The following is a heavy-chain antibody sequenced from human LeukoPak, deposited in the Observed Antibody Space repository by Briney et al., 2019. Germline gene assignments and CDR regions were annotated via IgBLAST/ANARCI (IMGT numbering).Heavy chain of an antibody. CDR3: ARRVRTGFGELSDDY. D-gene: IGHD3-10*01. CDR1: GYTFTNYA. Sequence: ASVKVSCKASGYTFTNYAMNWVRQAPGQGLEWMGWINTNTGNPTYAQGFTGRFVFSLDTSVSTAYLQIGSLKAEDTAVYYCARRVRTGFGELSDDYWGQGTLVTVSS. J-gene: IGHJ4*02. V-gene: IGHV7-4-1*01. CDR2: INTNTGNP.